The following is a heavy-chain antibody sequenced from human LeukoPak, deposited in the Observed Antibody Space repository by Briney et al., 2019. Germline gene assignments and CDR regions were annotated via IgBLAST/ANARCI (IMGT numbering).Heavy chain of an antibody. J-gene: IGHJ4*02. CDR2: IYTSGST. D-gene: IGHD3-3*01. Sequence: PSETLSLTCTVSGGSISSYYWSWIRQPAGKGLEWIGRIYTSGSTNYNPSLKSRVTMSVDTSKNQFSLKLSSVTAADTAVYYCARGQREYYDFWSGYVDYWGQGTLVTVSS. CDR3: ARGQREYYDFWSGYVDY. CDR1: GGSISSYY. V-gene: IGHV4-4*07.